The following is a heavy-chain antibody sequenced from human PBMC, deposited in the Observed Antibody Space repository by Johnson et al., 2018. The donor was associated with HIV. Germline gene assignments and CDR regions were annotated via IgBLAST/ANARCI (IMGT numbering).Heavy chain of an antibody. Sequence: VQLVESGGGLIQPGGSLRLSCAASGFTVSSNYMSWVRQAPGKGLEWVSVIGTAGDTYYLGSVKGRFTISRENAKNSLYLQMNSLRAGDTAVYYCASAGRWSGDTFDIWGQGTMVTVSS. CDR3: ASAGRWSGDTFDI. J-gene: IGHJ3*02. CDR2: IGTAGDT. CDR1: GFTVSSNY. D-gene: IGHD3-10*01. V-gene: IGHV3-13*01.